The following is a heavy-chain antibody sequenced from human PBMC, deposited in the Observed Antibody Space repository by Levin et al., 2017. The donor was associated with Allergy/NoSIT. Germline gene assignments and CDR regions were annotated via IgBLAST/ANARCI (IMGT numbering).Heavy chain of an antibody. V-gene: IGHV3-23*01. J-gene: IGHJ3*01. CDR2: ITGGGFNT. CDR3: AKKQGGTSGFSFDV. CDR1: GFSISEYA. Sequence: GASVKVSCAVSGFSISEYAMAWVRQAPGKGLEWVSEITGGGFNTYYGDSVKGRFTVSKDDSKDMLYLDLSSLRVEDTAVYYGAKKQGGTSGFSFDVWGQGTMVTVSS. D-gene: IGHD1/OR15-1a*01.